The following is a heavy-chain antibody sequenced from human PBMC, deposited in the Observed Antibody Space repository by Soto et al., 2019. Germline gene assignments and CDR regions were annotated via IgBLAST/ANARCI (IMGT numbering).Heavy chain of an antibody. V-gene: IGHV4-4*02. CDR1: GATISTSYW. J-gene: IGHJ4*02. CDR3: TRALMKSLDY. Sequence: SETLSLTCAVSGATISTSYWLACVRQSPGKGLEWIGEIHYSGMTNYNPSLKSRVSISLDKSKNQFSLNLNSVTAADTAMYYCTRALMKSLDYWGQGTLVTVSS. CDR2: IHYSGMT. D-gene: IGHD3-16*01.